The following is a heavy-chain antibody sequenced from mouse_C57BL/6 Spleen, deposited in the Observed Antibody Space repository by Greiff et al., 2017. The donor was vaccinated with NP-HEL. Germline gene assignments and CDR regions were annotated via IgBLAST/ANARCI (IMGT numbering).Heavy chain of an antibody. CDR2: IYPGDGDT. D-gene: IGHD2-4*01. CDR1: GYAFSSSW. Sequence: VQRVESGPELVKPGASVKISCKASGYAFSSSWMNWVKQRPGKGLEWIGRIYPGDGDTNYNGKFKGKATLTADKSSSTAYMQLSSLTSEDSAVYFCARSFYYDYFDYWGQGTTLTVSS. V-gene: IGHV1-82*01. CDR3: ARSFYYDYFDY. J-gene: IGHJ2*01.